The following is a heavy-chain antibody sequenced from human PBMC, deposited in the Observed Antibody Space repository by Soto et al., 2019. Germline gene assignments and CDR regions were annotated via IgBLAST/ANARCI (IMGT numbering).Heavy chain of an antibody. Sequence: GGSLRLSCASSGFTFSDYYMSWIRQAPGKGLEWLSYISPGSRYPAYADSVKGRFTISRDNARRSLSLQMNSLRSDDTAVYYCARVRFGDPFDYWGQGTLVTVSS. V-gene: IGHV3-11*05. D-gene: IGHD3-16*01. CDR3: ARVRFGDPFDY. J-gene: IGHJ4*02. CDR1: GFTFSDYY. CDR2: ISPGSRYP.